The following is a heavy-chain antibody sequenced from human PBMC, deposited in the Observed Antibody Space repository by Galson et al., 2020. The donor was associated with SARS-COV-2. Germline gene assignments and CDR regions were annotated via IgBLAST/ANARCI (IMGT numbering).Heavy chain of an antibody. CDR2: ISHSGST. V-gene: IGHV4-34*01. D-gene: IGHD6-13*01. CDR3: ARRADSSSWFGFDY. CDR1: VGSFSDYY. J-gene: IGHJ4*02. Sequence: SETLSLTCAVYVGSFSDYYWTWLRQPPGKALEWIGEISHSGSTNYNPSLKSRVTISVDTSKNQFSLRLTSVTAADTAVYYCARRADSSSWFGFDYWGQGTLVTVSS.